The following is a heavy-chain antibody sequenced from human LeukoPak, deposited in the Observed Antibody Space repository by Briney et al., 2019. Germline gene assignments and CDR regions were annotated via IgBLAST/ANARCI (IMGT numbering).Heavy chain of an antibody. Sequence: SQTLSLTCTVSGGSISSGGYYWSWIRQHPGKGLEWIGYIYYSGSAYYNPFLKSRVTISVDTSKNQFSLKLSSVTAADTAVCYCARQGLRYDFWSGYYGFWFDPWGQGTLVTVSS. CDR1: GGSISSGGYY. D-gene: IGHD3-3*01. CDR2: IYYSGSA. J-gene: IGHJ5*02. V-gene: IGHV4-31*03. CDR3: ARQGLRYDFWSGYYGFWFDP.